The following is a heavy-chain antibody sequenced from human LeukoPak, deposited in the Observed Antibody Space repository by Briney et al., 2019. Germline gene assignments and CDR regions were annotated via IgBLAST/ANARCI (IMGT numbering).Heavy chain of an antibody. D-gene: IGHD1-14*01. CDR2: INQDGSLK. J-gene: IGHJ4*02. CDR3: TRDDRRNSPDY. Sequence: GGSLRLSCAASGFTFSSYWMTWVRQAPGKGLEWVANINQDGSLKSFVDSVKDRFTIYRDNAKNSVFLQMDSLRVEDTAVYYCTRDDRRNSPDYWGQGTLVTVSS. CDR1: GFTFSSYW. V-gene: IGHV3-7*01.